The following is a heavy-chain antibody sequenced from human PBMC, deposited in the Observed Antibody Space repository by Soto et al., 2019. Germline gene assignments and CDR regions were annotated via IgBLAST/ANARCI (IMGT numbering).Heavy chain of an antibody. D-gene: IGHD6-19*01. J-gene: IGHJ3*02. V-gene: IGHV6-1*01. CDR1: GDSVSSNSAA. CDR3: ARRPYQWLSKTYAFDI. CDR2: TYYRSKWYN. Sequence: SQTLSLTCAISGDSVSSNSAAWNWIRQSPSRGLEWLGRTYYRSKWYNDYAVSVKSRITINPGTSKNQFSLQLNSVTPEDTAVYYCARRPYQWLSKTYAFDIWGQGTMVTVSS.